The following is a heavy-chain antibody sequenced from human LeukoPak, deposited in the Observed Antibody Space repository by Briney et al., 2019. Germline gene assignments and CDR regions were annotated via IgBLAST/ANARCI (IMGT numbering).Heavy chain of an antibody. CDR2: INPNSGDT. V-gene: IGHV1-2*06. Sequence: ASVKVSSKASGYTFTGYYMHWVRQAPGQGLEWMGRINPNSGDTNYAQNFQGRVTMTRDTSISTAYMELSSLRSDDTAVYYCAKSDAHESWGQGTLVTVSA. J-gene: IGHJ4*02. CDR3: AKSDAHES. CDR1: GYTFTGYY.